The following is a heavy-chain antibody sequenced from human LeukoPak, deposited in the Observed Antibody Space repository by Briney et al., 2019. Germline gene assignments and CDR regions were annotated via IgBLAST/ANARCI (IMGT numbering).Heavy chain of an antibody. CDR2: IIPILGIA. CDR1: GGTFSSYA. J-gene: IGHJ4*02. D-gene: IGHD3-22*01. V-gene: IGHV1-69*04. Sequence: ASVNVSCKASGGTFSSYAISWVRQAPGQGLEWMGRIIPILGIANYAQKFLDRVTITADKSTSTDYMELSSMRSEDTAVYYCARVEYYDSSGYYLDYWGQGTLVTVSS. CDR3: ARVEYYDSSGYYLDY.